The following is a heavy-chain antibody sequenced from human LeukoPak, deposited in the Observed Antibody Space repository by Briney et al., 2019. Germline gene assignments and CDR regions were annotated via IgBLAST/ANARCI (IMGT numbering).Heavy chain of an antibody. J-gene: IGHJ4*02. CDR1: GYTFTSYG. Sequence: ASVKVSCKASGYTFTSYGISWVRQAPGQGLEWMGWISAYNGNTNYAQKLQGRVTMTTDTSTSTAYMELRSLRSDDTAVYYCARGCLGVTAICPSDYWGQGTLVTVSS. D-gene: IGHD2-21*02. V-gene: IGHV1-18*01. CDR2: ISAYNGNT. CDR3: ARGCLGVTAICPSDY.